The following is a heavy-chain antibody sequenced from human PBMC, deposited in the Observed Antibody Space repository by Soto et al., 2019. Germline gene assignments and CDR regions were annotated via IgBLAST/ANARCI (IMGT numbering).Heavy chain of an antibody. Sequence: QVQLVQSGAEVKKPGASVKVSCKASGYALNTYRIAWVRHAPGQGLEWMGWISANNDHTNYPQKLQGRVTMTTDTSTSTAYMELRSLTSDDTAVYYCARGTYFDYWGQGTLVTVSS. CDR2: ISANNDHT. J-gene: IGHJ4*02. CDR3: ARGTYFDY. CDR1: GYALNTYR. V-gene: IGHV1-18*01.